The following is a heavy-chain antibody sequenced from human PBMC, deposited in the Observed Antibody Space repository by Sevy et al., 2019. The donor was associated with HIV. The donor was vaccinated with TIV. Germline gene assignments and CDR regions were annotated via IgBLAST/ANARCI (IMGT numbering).Heavy chain of an antibody. J-gene: IGHJ4*02. Sequence: GGSLRLSCVASGFTFSTHGMNWVRQAPGKGLEWVAVVSYDGSHKYQVDAVKGRFTISRDNSKNTVYLQMNSLRAVDTAVYYCGSDSGYSTDWYPGYWGQGTLVTVSS. D-gene: IGHD6-19*01. CDR1: GFTFSTHG. CDR2: VSYDGSHK. V-gene: IGHV3-30*03. CDR3: GSDSGYSTDWYPGY.